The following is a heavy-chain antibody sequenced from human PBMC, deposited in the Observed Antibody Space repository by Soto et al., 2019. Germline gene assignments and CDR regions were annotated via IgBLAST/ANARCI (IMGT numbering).Heavy chain of an antibody. D-gene: IGHD1-7*01. J-gene: IGHJ5*02. CDR1: GASINSGGYY. CDR2: IYYSGST. CDR3: ARRTGTAFSSRFDP. Sequence: SETLSLTCTVSGASINSGGYYWSWIRQHPGKGLGWIGYIYYSGSTYYNPSLKSRVTISLDTSKNQFSLNLNSVTAADTAVYYCARRTGTAFSSRFDPWGQGTPVTVSS. V-gene: IGHV4-31*03.